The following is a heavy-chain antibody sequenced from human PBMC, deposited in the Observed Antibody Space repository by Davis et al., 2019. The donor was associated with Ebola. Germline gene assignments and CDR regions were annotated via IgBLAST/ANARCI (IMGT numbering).Heavy chain of an antibody. CDR2: IYSGGDT. J-gene: IGHJ6*02. V-gene: IGHV3-53*01. CDR1: GFTVSSNY. Sequence: GESLKISCAASGFTVSSNYMSWVRQAPGKGLEWVSVIYSGGDTYYADSVRGRFTISRDNSKNTLYLQMNSLKTEDTAVYYCTSATRYSGYDQYYYGMDVWGQGTTVTVSS. D-gene: IGHD5-12*01. CDR3: TSATRYSGYDQYYYGMDV.